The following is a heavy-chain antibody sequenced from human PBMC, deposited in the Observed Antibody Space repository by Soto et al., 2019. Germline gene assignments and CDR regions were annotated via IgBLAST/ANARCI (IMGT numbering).Heavy chain of an antibody. CDR1: GGSIRGGDYY. Sequence: QVQLQESGPGLVKPSQTLSLTCTVSGGSIRGGDYYWSWIRQHPGKGLEWIGYIFYSGNSFYNPSLKSGVPISVDTCKYQFSLQLSSVTAADTAIYYCSRLSSLYYNSDYGGYCFDCWGQGTLVSVSS. CDR3: SRLSSLYYNSDYGGYCFDC. D-gene: IGHD3-10*01. V-gene: IGHV4-31*03. CDR2: IFYSGNS. J-gene: IGHJ4*02.